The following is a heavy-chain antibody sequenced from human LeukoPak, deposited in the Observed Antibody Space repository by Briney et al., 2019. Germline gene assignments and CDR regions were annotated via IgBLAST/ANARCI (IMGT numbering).Heavy chain of an antibody. CDR3: ARGLETAKDN. V-gene: IGHV3-74*01. CDR1: GFTFSSYW. D-gene: IGHD5-24*01. J-gene: IGHJ4*02. Sequence: GGSLRLSCAASGFTFSSYWMHWVRHAPGKGLVWVSRINTDGSSTSYADSVKGRFTISRDNAKNTLYLPMNSLRARDTAVYYFARGLETAKDNWGQGTLVTVSS. CDR2: INTDGSST.